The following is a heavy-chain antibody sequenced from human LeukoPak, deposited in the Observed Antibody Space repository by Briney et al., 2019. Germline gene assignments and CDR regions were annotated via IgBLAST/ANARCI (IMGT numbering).Heavy chain of an antibody. CDR1: GFTFSSYS. CDR3: ARDLGIDYGSVDN. CDR2: ISSSSSTI. V-gene: IGHV3-48*04. D-gene: IGHD3-10*01. J-gene: IGHJ4*02. Sequence: GGSLRPSCAASGFTFSSYSMNWVRQAPGKGLEWVSYISSSSSTIYYADSVKGRFTISRDNAKNSLYLQMNSLRAEDTAVYYCARDLGIDYGSVDNWGQGTLVTVSS.